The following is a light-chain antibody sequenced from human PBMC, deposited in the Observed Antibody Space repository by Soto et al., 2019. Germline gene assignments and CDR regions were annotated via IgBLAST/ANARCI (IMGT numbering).Light chain of an antibody. CDR2: WAS. Sequence: DILMTQSPDSLAVSLGERATINCKSSQSVLYSPNNKNYLAWYQQKPGQPPNLLVYWASTRESGVPDRFSGSGSATDFTLTISSLQAQDVEVYYCQQYYTTLSFGGGTKVDXK. J-gene: IGKJ4*01. CDR3: QQYYTTLS. CDR1: QSVLYSPNNKNY. V-gene: IGKV4-1*01.